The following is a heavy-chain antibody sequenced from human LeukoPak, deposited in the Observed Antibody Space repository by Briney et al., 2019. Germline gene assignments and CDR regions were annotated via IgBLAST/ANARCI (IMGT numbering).Heavy chain of an antibody. J-gene: IGHJ6*02. CDR2: FDPEDGET. Sequence: GASVKVSGKVSGYTLTELSMHWVRQAPGKGLEWMGGFDPEDGETIYAQKFQGRVTMTEDTSTDTAYMELSSLRSEDTAVYYCATRTFRIAAAVYYYYGMDVWGQGTTVTVSS. CDR3: ATRTFRIAAAVYYYYGMDV. D-gene: IGHD6-13*01. V-gene: IGHV1-24*01. CDR1: GYTLTELS.